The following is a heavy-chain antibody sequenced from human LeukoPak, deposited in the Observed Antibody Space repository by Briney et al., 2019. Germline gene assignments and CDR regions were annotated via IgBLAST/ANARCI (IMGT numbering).Heavy chain of an antibody. CDR1: GFTFVDYG. J-gene: IGHJ6*03. D-gene: IGHD4-17*01. CDR3: ARGAYGAASDYYYYMDV. CDR2: INWNGGST. V-gene: IGHV3-20*04. Sequence: GGSLRLSCAASGFTFVDYGMSWVRQAPGKGLEWVSGINWNGGSTGYADSVKGRFTISRDNAKNSLYLQMNSLRAEDTALYYCARGAYGAASDYYYYMDVWGKGTTVTVSS.